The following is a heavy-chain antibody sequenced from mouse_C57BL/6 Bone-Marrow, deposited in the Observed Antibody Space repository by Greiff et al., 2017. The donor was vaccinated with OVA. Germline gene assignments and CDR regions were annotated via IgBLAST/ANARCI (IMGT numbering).Heavy chain of an antibody. CDR2: IRSKSSNYAT. V-gene: IGHV10-3*01. D-gene: IGHD1-1*02. J-gene: IGHJ1*03. CDR3: VRDSLWEWYFDV. Sequence: EVQGVESGGGLVQPKGSLKLSCAASGFTFNTYAMHWVRQAPGKGLEWVARIRSKSSNYATYYADSVKDRFTISRDDSQSMLYLQMNNLKTEDTAMYYCVRDSLWEWYFDVWGTGTTVTVSS. CDR1: GFTFNTYA.